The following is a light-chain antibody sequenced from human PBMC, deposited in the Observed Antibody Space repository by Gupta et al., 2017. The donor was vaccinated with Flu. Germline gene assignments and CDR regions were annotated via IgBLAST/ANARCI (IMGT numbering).Light chain of an antibody. J-gene: IGKJ2*01. CDR3: RQALQTPQT. CDR2: LGS. V-gene: IGKV2-28*01. CDR1: PSLLHSNGYNY. Sequence: DIVMTQSPLSLPVTPGEPASISCRSCPSLLHSNGYNYLDWYLQKPGQSPQLLIYLGSNRASGVPDRFSGSGSGTDFTLKISRVEAEDVGVYYCRQALQTPQTFGQGTKVDIK.